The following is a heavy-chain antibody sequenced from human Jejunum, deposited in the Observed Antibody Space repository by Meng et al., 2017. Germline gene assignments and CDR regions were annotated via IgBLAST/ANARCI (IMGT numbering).Heavy chain of an antibody. CDR1: RDYFSRFA. Sequence: SSVNVSCKPSRDYFSRFAFSWVRQAPGQGLEWMGGIIPYLWTPNYAQKFRGRVTIAADESTSTVYMELSSLRSEDTAMYYCASWGVSYQLLTRLTYWGQGALVTVSS. J-gene: IGHJ4*02. CDR3: ASWGVSYQLLTRLTY. V-gene: IGHV1-69*13. CDR2: IIPYLWTP. D-gene: IGHD2-2*01.